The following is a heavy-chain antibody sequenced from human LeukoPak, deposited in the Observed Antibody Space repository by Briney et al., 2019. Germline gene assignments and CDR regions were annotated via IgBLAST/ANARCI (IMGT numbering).Heavy chain of an antibody. CDR3: AKDLWSYEGGSYYYGMDV. CDR2: ISYDGSNK. V-gene: IGHV3-30*18. D-gene: IGHD1-26*01. J-gene: IGHJ6*02. Sequence: GRSLRLSCAASGFTFSSYGIHWVRQAPGKGLEWVAVISYDGSNKYYADSVKGRFTISRDNSKNTLYLQMNSLRAEDTAVYYCAKDLWSYEGGSYYYGMDVWGQGTTVTVSS. CDR1: GFTFSSYG.